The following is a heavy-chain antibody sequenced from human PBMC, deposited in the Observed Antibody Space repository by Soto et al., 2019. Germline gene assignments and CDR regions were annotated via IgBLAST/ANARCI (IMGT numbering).Heavy chain of an antibody. J-gene: IGHJ6*02. CDR1: GFTFSSYA. Sequence: GGSLRLSCAASGFTFSSYAMSWVRQAPGKGLEWVSAISGSGGSTYYADSVKGRFTISRDNSKNTLYLQMNSLRAEDTAVYYCAKDQGSGWPYYYYGMDVWGQGTTVTVSS. D-gene: IGHD6-19*01. V-gene: IGHV3-23*01. CDR3: AKDQGSGWPYYYYGMDV. CDR2: ISGSGGST.